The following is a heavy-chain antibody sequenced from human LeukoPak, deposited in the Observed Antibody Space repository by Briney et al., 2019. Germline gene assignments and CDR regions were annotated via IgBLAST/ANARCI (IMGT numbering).Heavy chain of an antibody. CDR1: GFTFSSYE. J-gene: IGHJ4*02. D-gene: IGHD2-21*01. V-gene: IGHV3-48*03. CDR2: ISSSGRII. CDR3: AKAPVTSCRGAYCYPFDS. Sequence: PGGSLRLSCAVSGFTFSSYEMNWVRQAPGKGLEWVSYISSSGRIIYFADSVKGRFTISRDNSKNTLYLQMNSLRAEDAAVYFCAKAPVTSCRGAYCYPFDSWGQGTLVTVSS.